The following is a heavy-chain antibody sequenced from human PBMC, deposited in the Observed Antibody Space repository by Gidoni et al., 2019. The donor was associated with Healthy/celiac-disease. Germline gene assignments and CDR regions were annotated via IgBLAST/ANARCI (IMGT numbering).Heavy chain of an antibody. Sequence: EVPLLESGGGLVQPGGSLRLSCAAPGFTFSSYAMSWVRQAPGKGLEWVSAISGSGGSTYYADSVKGRFAISRDNSKNTLYLQMNSLRAEDTAVYYCAKDLGIVVVPRTWGQGTLVTVSS. CDR3: AKDLGIVVVPRT. CDR2: ISGSGGST. J-gene: IGHJ5*02. D-gene: IGHD3-22*01. CDR1: GFTFSSYA. V-gene: IGHV3-23*01.